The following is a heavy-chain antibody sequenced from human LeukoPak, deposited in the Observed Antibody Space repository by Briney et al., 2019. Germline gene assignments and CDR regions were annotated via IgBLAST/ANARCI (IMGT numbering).Heavy chain of an antibody. CDR1: GFPFSSYS. D-gene: IGHD6-13*01. Sequence: GGALSLSFAASGFPFSSYSMNWGRRAPGKGVGWVSSISSSSSYIYYADSVKGRFTISRDNAKNSLYLQMNSLRAEDTAVYYCARDWQYSSSWYYFDYWGQGTLVTVSS. CDR2: ISSSSSYI. J-gene: IGHJ4*02. CDR3: ARDWQYSSSWYYFDY. V-gene: IGHV3-21*01.